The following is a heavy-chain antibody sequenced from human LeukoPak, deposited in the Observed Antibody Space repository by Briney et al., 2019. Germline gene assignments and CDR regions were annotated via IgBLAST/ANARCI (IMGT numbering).Heavy chain of an antibody. J-gene: IGHJ3*02. Sequence: GGSLRLSCAASGFTFSSYSMNWVRQAPGKGLEWVSYISSSSSTIYYADSVKGRFTISRDNAKNSLYLQMNSLRAEDTAVYYCARDRGSYYYGSENDAFDIWGQGTMVTVSS. V-gene: IGHV3-48*01. D-gene: IGHD3-10*01. CDR2: ISSSSSTI. CDR3: ARDRGSYYYGSENDAFDI. CDR1: GFTFSSYS.